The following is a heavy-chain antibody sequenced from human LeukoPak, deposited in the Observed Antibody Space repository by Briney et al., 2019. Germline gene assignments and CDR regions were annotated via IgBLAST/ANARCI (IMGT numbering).Heavy chain of an antibody. D-gene: IGHD4-17*01. J-gene: IGHJ4*02. CDR3: ARDDMTMTTVTTGYS. CDR1: GGSFSGYY. Sequence: SETLSLTCAVYGGSFSGYYWSWIRQPPGKGLEWIGYIYYSGSTNYNPSLKSRVTISVDTSKNQFSLKLSSVTAADTAVYYCARDDMTMTTVTTGYSWGQGTLVTVSS. CDR2: IYYSGST. V-gene: IGHV4-59*12.